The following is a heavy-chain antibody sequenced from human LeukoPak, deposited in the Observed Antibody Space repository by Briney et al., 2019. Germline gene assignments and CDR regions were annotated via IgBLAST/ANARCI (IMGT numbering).Heavy chain of an antibody. CDR3: ARVAGWHWFDP. Sequence: GGSLRLSCAASGFTFSSYDMTWVRQAPGRGLEWVSSIRPSGDNTYYGDSVKGRFTISRDNSKNTVYLQMNNMRVDDTVIYYCARVAGWHWFDPWGQGTLVTVSS. CDR1: GFTFSSYD. D-gene: IGHD6-19*01. V-gene: IGHV3-23*01. CDR2: IRPSGDNT. J-gene: IGHJ5*02.